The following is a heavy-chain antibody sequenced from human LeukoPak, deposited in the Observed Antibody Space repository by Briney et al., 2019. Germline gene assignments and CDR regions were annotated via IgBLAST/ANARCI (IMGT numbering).Heavy chain of an antibody. CDR1: GFTVSSNY. J-gene: IGHJ5*02. CDR2: IYSGGST. Sequence: GGSLRLSCAASGFTVSSNYMSWVRQAPGKGLEWVSVIYSGGSTYYADSVKGRFTISRDNSKNTLYLQMNSLRAEDTAVYYCARDWSDSSGYSRFDPWGQGTLVTVSS. CDR3: ARDWSDSSGYSRFDP. V-gene: IGHV3-66*01. D-gene: IGHD3-22*01.